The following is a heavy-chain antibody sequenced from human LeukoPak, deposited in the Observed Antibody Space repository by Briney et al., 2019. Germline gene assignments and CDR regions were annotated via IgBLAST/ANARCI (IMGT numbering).Heavy chain of an antibody. CDR2: INPNSGNT. J-gene: IGHJ6*02. D-gene: IGHD6-13*01. CDR1: GYTFTGYY. CDR3: ARGRRIAAAGTWRFDYYYGMDV. Sequence: GASVTVSCKASGYTFTGYYMHWVRQAPGQGLEWMGWINPNSGNTGYAQEFQGRVTMTRNTSISTAYMELSSLRSEDTAVYYCARGRRIAAAGTWRFDYYYGMDVWGQGTTVTVSS. V-gene: IGHV1-8*02.